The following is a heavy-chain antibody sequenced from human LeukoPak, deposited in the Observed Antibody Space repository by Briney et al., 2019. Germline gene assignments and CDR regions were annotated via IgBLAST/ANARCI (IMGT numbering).Heavy chain of an antibody. D-gene: IGHD1-26*01. J-gene: IGHJ4*02. CDR3: ARGAIVGANFDY. CDR1: GFTFGRYW. CDR2: ITTDGSGT. Sequence: GGSLRLSCADSGFTFGRYWMHRVRQAPGKGLVWVSHITTDGSGTSYADSVKGRFTISRDNAKNTLYLQMNSLRAEDTAVYYCARGAIVGANFDYWGQGTLVTVSS. V-gene: IGHV3-74*01.